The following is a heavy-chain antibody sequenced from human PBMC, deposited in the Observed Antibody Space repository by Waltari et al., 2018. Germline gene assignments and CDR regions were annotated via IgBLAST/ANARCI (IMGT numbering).Heavy chain of an antibody. CDR3: ARGVSLELQGYFDY. CDR2: IFSVVST. J-gene: IGHJ4*02. CDR1: GFTVSSNY. D-gene: IGHD1-26*01. V-gene: IGHV3-53*01. Sequence: EVQLVESGGGLIQPGGSLRLYCAASGFTVSSNYMSWVRQAPGKGMELVSVIFSVVSTYYADSVKGRFTISRDNSKNTLYLQMNSLRAEDTALYYCARGVSLELQGYFDYWGQGTLVTVSS.